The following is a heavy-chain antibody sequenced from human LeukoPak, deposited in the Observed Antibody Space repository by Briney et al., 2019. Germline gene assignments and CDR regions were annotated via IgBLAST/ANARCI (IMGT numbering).Heavy chain of an antibody. V-gene: IGHV1-2*02. D-gene: IGHD3-3*01. Sequence: GASVKVSCKTSGYTFPAYYMHWVRQAPGQGLEWVGWLNPDNGGTNYAQKFRGRVTMTRDTSISTAYMELGRLRSDDTAVYYCARGFSNVFDVWGHGTVVIVSS. CDR1: GYTFPAYY. J-gene: IGHJ3*01. CDR2: LNPDNGGT. CDR3: ARGFSNVFDV.